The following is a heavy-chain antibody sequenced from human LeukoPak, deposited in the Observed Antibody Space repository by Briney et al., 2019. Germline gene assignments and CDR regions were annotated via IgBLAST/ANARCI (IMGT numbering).Heavy chain of an antibody. CDR2: INHSGST. V-gene: IGHV4-34*01. CDR1: GGSFSGYY. CDR3: ARSFPGSPQADY. Sequence: PSETLSLTCAVYGGSFSGYYWSWIRQPPGKGLEWIGEINHSGSTNYNPSLKSRVTISVDTSKNQFSLKLSSVTAADTAVYYCARSFPGSPQADYWGQGTLVTVSS. J-gene: IGHJ4*02. D-gene: IGHD1-1*01.